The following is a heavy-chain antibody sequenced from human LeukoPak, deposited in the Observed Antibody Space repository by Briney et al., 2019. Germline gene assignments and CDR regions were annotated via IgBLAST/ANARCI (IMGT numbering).Heavy chain of an antibody. J-gene: IGHJ4*02. D-gene: IGHD5-18*01. CDR2: ITSIGTYI. Sequence: TGGSLRLSCAASGFTFSSYSMNWVRQAPGKGLEWVSSITSIGTYIDYADSVRGRFTISRDNAKSSLYLQMNSLRAEDTAVYYCASADTAMVTDYWGQGTLVTVSS. CDR3: ASADTAMVTDY. CDR1: GFTFSSYS. V-gene: IGHV3-21*01.